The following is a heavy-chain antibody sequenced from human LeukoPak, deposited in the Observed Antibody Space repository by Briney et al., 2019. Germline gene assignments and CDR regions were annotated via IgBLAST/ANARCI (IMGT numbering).Heavy chain of an antibody. CDR3: ARDLGTAMVKHYYYGMDV. V-gene: IGHV4-59*01. J-gene: IGHJ6*02. D-gene: IGHD5-18*01. Sequence: PSETLSLTCTVSGGSISSYYWSWIRQPPGKGLEWIGYIYYSGSTNYNPSLKSRVTISVDTSKNQFSLKLSSVTAADTAVYYCARDLGTAMVKHYYYGMDVWGQGTTVTVSS. CDR1: GGSISSYY. CDR2: IYYSGST.